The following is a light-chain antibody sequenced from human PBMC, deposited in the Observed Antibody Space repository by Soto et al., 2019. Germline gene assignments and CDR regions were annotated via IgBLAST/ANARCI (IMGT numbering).Light chain of an antibody. J-gene: IGLJ3*02. CDR1: SSDVGGYKY. Sequence: QSALTQPPSASGSPGQSVTISCTGTSSDVGGYKYVSWYQQHPGKAPKVIIYEVSERPSGVPDRFSGSKSGNTASLTVSGLQAEDEADYYCSSYAGNNNVVFGGGTKLTVL. CDR2: EVS. CDR3: SSYAGNNNVV. V-gene: IGLV2-8*01.